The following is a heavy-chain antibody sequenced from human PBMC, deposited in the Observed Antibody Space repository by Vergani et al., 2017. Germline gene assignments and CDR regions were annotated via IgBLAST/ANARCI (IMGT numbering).Heavy chain of an antibody. CDR3: ARYVYSSRRDYYGMDV. CDR2: MNPNSGNT. D-gene: IGHD6-13*01. CDR1: GYTFTSYD. V-gene: IGHV1-8*01. Sequence: QVQLVQSGAEVKKPGASVKVSCKASGYTFTSYDINWERQATGQGLEWMGWMNPNSGNTGYAQKFQGRVTMTRNTSISTAYMELSSLRSEDTAVYYCARYVYSSRRDYYGMDVWGQGTTVTVSS. J-gene: IGHJ6*02.